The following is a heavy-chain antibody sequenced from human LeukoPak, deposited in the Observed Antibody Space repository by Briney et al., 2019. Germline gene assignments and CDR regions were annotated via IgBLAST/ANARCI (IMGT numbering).Heavy chain of an antibody. CDR3: ARDPPAVDTAMVTPGDY. Sequence: SVKVSCKASGYTFTGYYMHWVRQAPGQGLEWMGGIIPIFGTANYAQKFQGRVTITADKSTSTAYMELSSLRSEDTAVYYCARDPPAVDTAMVTPGDYWGQGTLVTVSS. V-gene: IGHV1-69*06. CDR1: GYTFTGYY. D-gene: IGHD5-18*01. J-gene: IGHJ4*02. CDR2: IIPIFGTA.